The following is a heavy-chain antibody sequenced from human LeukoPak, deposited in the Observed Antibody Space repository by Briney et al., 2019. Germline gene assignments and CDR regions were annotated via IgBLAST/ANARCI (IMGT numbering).Heavy chain of an antibody. CDR1: GNYW. J-gene: IGHJ6*02. V-gene: IGHV3-74*01. CDR2: INSDGSWT. CDR3: ARGRYYDPYGMDV. Sequence: PGGSLRLSCAASGNYWMHWVRQAPGKGLVWVSHINSDGSWTSYADSVKGRFTISRDNSKNTLYLQMNSLRAEDTAVYYCARGRYYDPYGMDVWGQGTTVTVSS. D-gene: IGHD3-22*01.